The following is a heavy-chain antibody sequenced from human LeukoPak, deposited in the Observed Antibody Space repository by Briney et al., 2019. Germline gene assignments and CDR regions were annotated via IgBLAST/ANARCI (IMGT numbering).Heavy chain of an antibody. V-gene: IGHV3-7*04. CDR3: ARARAAAGKAFDY. J-gene: IGHJ4*02. CDR1: GFTFSSYW. D-gene: IGHD6-13*01. CDR2: IKQDGSEK. Sequence: GGSLRLSCAASGFTFSSYWMSWVRQAPGKGLEWVANIKQDGSEKYYVDSVKGRFTISRDNAKNSLYLQMISLRAEDTAVYYCARARAAAGKAFDYWGQGTLVTVSS.